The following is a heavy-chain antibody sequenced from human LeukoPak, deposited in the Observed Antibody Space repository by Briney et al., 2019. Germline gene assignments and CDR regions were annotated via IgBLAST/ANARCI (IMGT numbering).Heavy chain of an antibody. Sequence: SETLSLTCTVSGGSISSGGYYWSWIRQPPGKGLEWIGYIYHSGSTYYNPSLKSRVTISVDRSKNQFSLKLSSVTAADTAVYYCARESGYRDAFDIWGQGTMVTVSS. J-gene: IGHJ3*02. CDR2: IYHSGST. CDR3: ARESGYRDAFDI. V-gene: IGHV4-30-2*01. D-gene: IGHD6-13*01. CDR1: GGSISSGGYY.